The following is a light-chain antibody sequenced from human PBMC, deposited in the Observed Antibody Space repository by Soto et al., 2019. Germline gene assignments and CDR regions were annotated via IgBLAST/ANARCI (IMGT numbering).Light chain of an antibody. Sequence: QSALTQPASVSGSPGQSITISCTGTSSDVGGYDYVSWYQIHPGKAPKLMVFEASNRPSGVSYRFSGSKSGNTASLTISGLQAADEADYFCSSYSLSTAYLFGTGTKVTVL. CDR2: EAS. V-gene: IGLV2-14*01. CDR1: SSDVGGYDY. J-gene: IGLJ1*01. CDR3: SSYSLSTAYL.